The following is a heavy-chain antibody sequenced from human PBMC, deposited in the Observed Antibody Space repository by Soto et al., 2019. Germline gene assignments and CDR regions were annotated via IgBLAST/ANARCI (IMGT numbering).Heavy chain of an antibody. J-gene: IGHJ4*02. V-gene: IGHV2-5*01. CDR3: AKRRALSNNVFFDQ. CDR1: GFSINNGGVG. D-gene: IGHD4-4*01. CDR2: LYWNDDA. Sequence: QITLKESGQTLVKPTQTLTLVCTLSGFSINNGGVGVGWIRQPPGKAPEWLALLYWNDDAWYSPSLRYRLSVTKGSSKNQVVLTMNHMATVDAGTYYCAKRRALSNNVFFDQWGQGALVTVSS.